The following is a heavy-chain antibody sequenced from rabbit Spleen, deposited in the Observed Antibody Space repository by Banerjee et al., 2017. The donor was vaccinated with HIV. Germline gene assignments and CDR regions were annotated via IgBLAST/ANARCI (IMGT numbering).Heavy chain of an antibody. CDR2: INAATGKS. CDR1: GFSFGDRDV. V-gene: IGHV1S45*01. Sequence: QEQLVESGGGLVQPTGSLTLTCKASGFSFGDRDVMCWVRQAPGKGLEWIACINAATGKSVYASWAKGRFFMSRTSSTTVTLQMTSLTAADTATYFCARDLVAVIGWNFNLWGQGTLVTVS. J-gene: IGHJ4*01. CDR3: ARDLVAVIGWNFNL. D-gene: IGHD1-1*01.